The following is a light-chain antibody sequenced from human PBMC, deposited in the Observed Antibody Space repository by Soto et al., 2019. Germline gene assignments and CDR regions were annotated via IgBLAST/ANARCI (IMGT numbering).Light chain of an antibody. CDR1: SSDVGGYNY. CDR2: DVS. CDR3: SSYTSSSTLV. J-gene: IGLJ1*01. Sequence: QSALTQPASVSGYPGQSITISCTGTSSDVGGYNYVSWYQQHPGKAPKLMIYDVSNRPSGVSNRFSGSKSGNTASLTISGLQAEYEADYYCSSYTSSSTLVFGTRTKLTVL. V-gene: IGLV2-14*01.